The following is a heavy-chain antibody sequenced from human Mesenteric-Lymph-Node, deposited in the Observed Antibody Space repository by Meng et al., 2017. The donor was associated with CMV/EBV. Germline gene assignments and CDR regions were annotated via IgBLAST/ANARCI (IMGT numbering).Heavy chain of an antibody. CDR1: GYTFTKYG. CDR2: MNPNSGNT. Sequence: ASVKVSCKASGYTFTKYGIIWVRQAPGQGLEWMGWMNPNSGNTGYAQKFQGRVTITRNTSISTAYMELSSLRSEDTAVYYCARTSYCTNGVCYSYGMDVWGQGTTVTVSS. V-gene: IGHV1-8*03. D-gene: IGHD2-8*01. J-gene: IGHJ6*02. CDR3: ARTSYCTNGVCYSYGMDV.